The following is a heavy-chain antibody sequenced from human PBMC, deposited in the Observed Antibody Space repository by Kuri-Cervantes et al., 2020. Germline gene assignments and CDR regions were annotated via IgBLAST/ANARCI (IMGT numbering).Heavy chain of an antibody. CDR3: AKVTYYDSSGDAFDI. J-gene: IGHJ3*02. CDR1: GFTFSSYG. CDR2: ISYDGSNK. V-gene: IGHV3-30*18. D-gene: IGHD3-22*01. Sequence: GESLKISCAASGFTFSSYGMHWVRQAPGKGLEWVAVISYDGSNKYYADSVKGRFTISRDNSKNTLYLQMNSLRAEDTAVYYCAKVTYYDSSGDAFDIWGQGTMVTVSS.